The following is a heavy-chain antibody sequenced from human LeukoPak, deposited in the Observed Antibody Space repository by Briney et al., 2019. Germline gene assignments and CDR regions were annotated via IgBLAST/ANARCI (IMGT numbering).Heavy chain of an antibody. D-gene: IGHD3-9*01. CDR2: IRPEGTTT. V-gene: IGHV3-74*03. CDR1: GFTFSTYW. J-gene: IGHJ4*02. Sequence: GGSLRLSCAASGFTFSTYWMHWVRQAPGKGVGWVARIRPEGTTTAYADSVKGRFTISRDNAKNTLFLQMNSLSAEDTAVYYCARDLDWILFDYWGRGTLVTVSS. CDR3: ARDLDWILFDY.